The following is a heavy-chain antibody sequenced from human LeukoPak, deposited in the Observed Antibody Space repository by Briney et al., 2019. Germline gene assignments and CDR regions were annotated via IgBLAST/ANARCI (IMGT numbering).Heavy chain of an antibody. V-gene: IGHV1-46*01. CDR2: INPRGGSA. CDR1: GGTFSSYA. D-gene: IGHD3-10*01. J-gene: IGHJ4*02. CDR3: ARDYHGSGSLTTFDY. Sequence: ASVKVSCKASGGTFSSYAISWVRQAPGQGLEWMGIINPRGGSASSAQKFQGRVTLTRDTSTSTVYMELSSLTSEDTAVYYCARDYHGSGSLTTFDYWGQGTLVTVSS.